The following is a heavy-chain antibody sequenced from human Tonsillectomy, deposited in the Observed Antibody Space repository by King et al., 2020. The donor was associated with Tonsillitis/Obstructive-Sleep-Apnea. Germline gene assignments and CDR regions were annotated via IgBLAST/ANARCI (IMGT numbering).Heavy chain of an antibody. CDR3: ARGDYCTSTSCYEGFDY. CDR2: IYYSGST. CDR1: GGSISSYY. J-gene: IGHJ4*02. D-gene: IGHD2-2*01. V-gene: IGHV4-59*01. Sequence: KLQESGPGLVKPSETLSLTCTVSGGSISSYYWSWLRQPPGKGLEWIGYIYYSGSTNYNPSLKSRVTISVDTSKNQFSLKLSSVTAADTAVYYCARGDYCTSTSCYEGFDYWGQGTLVTVSS.